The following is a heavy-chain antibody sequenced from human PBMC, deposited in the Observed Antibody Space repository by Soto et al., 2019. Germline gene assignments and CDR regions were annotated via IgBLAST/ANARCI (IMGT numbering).Heavy chain of an antibody. CDR3: ARRYGASFDY. CDR2: IYYSGST. Sequence: PSETLSLTCTVSGGSISTYYWTWIRQSPGKGPEWIGYIYYSGSTNYNPSLKSRVTISVDTSKNQFSLKLSSVTAADTAVYYCARRYGASFDYWGQGTLVTVSS. J-gene: IGHJ4*02. V-gene: IGHV4-59*01. D-gene: IGHD4-17*01. CDR1: GGSISTYY.